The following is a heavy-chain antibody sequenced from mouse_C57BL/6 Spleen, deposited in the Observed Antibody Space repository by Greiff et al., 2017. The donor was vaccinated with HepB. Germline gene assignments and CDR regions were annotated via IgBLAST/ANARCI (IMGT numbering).Heavy chain of an antibody. CDR1: GYAFSSSW. CDR2: IYPGDGDT. Sequence: VQLQQSGPELVKPGASVKISCKASGYAFSSSWMNWVKQRPGKGLEWIGRIYPGDGDTNYNGKFKGKATLTADKSSSTAYMQLSSLTSEDSAVYFCARSVTTVVRAMDYWGQGTSVTVSS. CDR3: ARSVTTVVRAMDY. J-gene: IGHJ4*01. D-gene: IGHD1-1*01. V-gene: IGHV1-82*01.